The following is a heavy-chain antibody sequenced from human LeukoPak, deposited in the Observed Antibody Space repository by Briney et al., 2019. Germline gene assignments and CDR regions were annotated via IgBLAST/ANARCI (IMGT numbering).Heavy chain of an antibody. CDR1: GVTFKNFA. CDR3: ARAISQFVIGGAAY. D-gene: IGHD3-10*01. J-gene: IGHJ4*02. CDR2: SDGSGRLT. V-gene: IGHV3-23*01. Sequence: GGSLRLSCAASGVTFKNFAMSWVRQAPGRGLEWVSSSDGSGRLTYYDDSVKGRFTISRDNSKDTLYLEMDSLRAEDSAVYYCARAISQFVIGGAAYWGQGTQVTVSS.